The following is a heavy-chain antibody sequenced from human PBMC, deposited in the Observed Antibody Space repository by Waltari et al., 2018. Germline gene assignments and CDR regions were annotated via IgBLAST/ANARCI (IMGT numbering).Heavy chain of an antibody. J-gene: IGHJ6*03. Sequence: QLQLQESGPGLVKPSETLSLTCTVSGGSISSSRYYWGWIRQPPGKGLEWIGSIYYSGSTYYNPSLKSRVTISVDTSKNQFSLKLSSVTAADTAVYYCASLGPYCSSTSCYYYMDVWGKGTTVTVSS. CDR1: GGSISSSRYY. D-gene: IGHD2-2*01. CDR3: ASLGPYCSSTSCYYYMDV. CDR2: IYYSGST. V-gene: IGHV4-39*01.